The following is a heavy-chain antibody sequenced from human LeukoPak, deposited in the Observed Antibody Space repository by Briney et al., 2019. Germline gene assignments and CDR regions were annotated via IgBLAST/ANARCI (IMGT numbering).Heavy chain of an antibody. CDR3: VRGGGTSPSGISYYFDY. CDR2: IWYDGSNK. CDR1: GFTFSTYG. Sequence: PGGSLRLSCAVSGFTFSTYGMHWVRQAPGEGLEWVAVIWYDGSNKYYADSVKGRFTISRDTSKHILYLEMDSLRAEDTALYYCVRGGGTSPSGISYYFDYWGQGTLVTVSS. D-gene: IGHD3-10*01. V-gene: IGHV3-33*01. J-gene: IGHJ4*02.